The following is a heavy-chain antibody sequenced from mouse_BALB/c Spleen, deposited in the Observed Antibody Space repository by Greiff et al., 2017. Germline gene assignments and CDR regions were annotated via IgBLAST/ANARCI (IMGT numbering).Heavy chain of an antibody. V-gene: IGHV7-3*02. D-gene: IGHD2-10*01. CDR2: IRNKANGYTT. CDR3: ARDNSPYYGSGFAY. J-gene: IGHJ3*01. CDR1: GFTFTDYY. Sequence: EVNVVESGGGLVQPGGSLRLSCATSGFTFTDYYMSWVRQPPGKALGWLGFIRNKANGYTTEYSASVKGRFTISRDNSQSILYLQMNTLRAEDSATYYCARDNSPYYGSGFAYWGQGTLVTVSA.